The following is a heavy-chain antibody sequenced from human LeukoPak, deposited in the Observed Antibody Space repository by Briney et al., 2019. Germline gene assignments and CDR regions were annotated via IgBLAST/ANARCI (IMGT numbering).Heavy chain of an antibody. CDR2: IYYSGST. CDR1: GGSFSGYY. CDR3: ARVNPLYYDFWSAEYYFDY. V-gene: IGHV4-31*11. Sequence: SETLSLTCAVYGGSFSGYYWSWIRQHPGKGLEWIGYIYYSGSTYYNPSLKSRVTISVDTSKNQFSLKLSSVTAADTAVYYCARVNPLYYDFWSAEYYFDYWGQGTLVTVSS. D-gene: IGHD3-3*01. J-gene: IGHJ4*02.